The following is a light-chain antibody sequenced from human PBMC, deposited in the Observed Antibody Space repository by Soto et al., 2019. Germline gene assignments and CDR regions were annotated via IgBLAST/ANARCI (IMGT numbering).Light chain of an antibody. Sequence: EIVLTQSPGTLSLSPGERATFSCRASQSVSSSYLAWYQQKPGQAPRRLIYVASSRATGIPDRISGSGSGTDFTLTISRLEPEDFAVYYCQQYSSPSLYTFGQGTKLEIK. CDR3: QQYSSPSLYT. J-gene: IGKJ2*01. V-gene: IGKV3-20*01. CDR2: VAS. CDR1: QSVSSSY.